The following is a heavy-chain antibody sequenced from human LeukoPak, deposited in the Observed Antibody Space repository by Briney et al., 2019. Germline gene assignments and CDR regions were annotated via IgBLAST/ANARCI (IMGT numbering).Heavy chain of an antibody. CDR2: IYYSGST. J-gene: IGHJ6*03. D-gene: IGHD1-1*01. V-gene: IGHV4-59*01. CDR1: GGSISSYY. CDR3: ARLYQQSKWKYYYYYMDV. Sequence: SETLSLTCTVSGGSISSYYWSWIRQPPGKGLEWIGYIYYSGSTNYNPSLKSRVTISVDTSKNQFSLKLSSVTAADTAVYYCARLYQQSKWKYYYYYMDVSGKGTAVTVSS.